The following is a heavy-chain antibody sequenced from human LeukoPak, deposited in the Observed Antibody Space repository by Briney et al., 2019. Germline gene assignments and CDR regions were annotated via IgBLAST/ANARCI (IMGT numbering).Heavy chain of an antibody. CDR1: GFTFSSYS. D-gene: IGHD2-21*01. V-gene: IGHV3-21*01. Sequence: PGGSLRLSCAASGFTFSSYSMNWVRPAPGKGLEWVSSISSSSSYIFYADSVKGRFTISRDNAKNSLYLQMNSLRAEDTAVYYCASIPGFNYCGQGTLVTVSS. J-gene: IGHJ4*02. CDR2: ISSSSSYI. CDR3: ASIPGFNY.